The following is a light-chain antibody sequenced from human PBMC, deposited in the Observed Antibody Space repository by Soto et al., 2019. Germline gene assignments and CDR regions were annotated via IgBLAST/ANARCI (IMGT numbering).Light chain of an antibody. CDR2: YAS. V-gene: IGKV3-15*01. Sequence: EVVMTQSPATLSVSPGESVTLSCRASESVHRNLAWYQQKPGQGPSLLIYYASTRATGVPDSFTGSGSGTEFTLTISSLQSEDFGVYHCQHYSNWPPTFGPGTKVEIK. CDR3: QHYSNWPPT. CDR1: ESVHRN. J-gene: IGKJ3*01.